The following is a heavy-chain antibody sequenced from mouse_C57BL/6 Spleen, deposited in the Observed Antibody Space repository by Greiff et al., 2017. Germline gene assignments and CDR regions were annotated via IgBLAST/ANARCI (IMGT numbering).Heavy chain of an antibody. V-gene: IGHV1-64*01. D-gene: IGHD2-3*01. CDR2: IHPNSGST. Sequence: QVHVKQPGAELVKPGASVKLSCKASGYTFTSYWMHWVKQRPGQGLEWIGMIHPNSGSTNYNEKFKSKATLTVDKSSSTAYMQLSSLTSEDSAVYYCARSSDGFYWYFDVWGTGTTVTVSS. CDR1: GYTFTSYW. CDR3: ARSSDGFYWYFDV. J-gene: IGHJ1*03.